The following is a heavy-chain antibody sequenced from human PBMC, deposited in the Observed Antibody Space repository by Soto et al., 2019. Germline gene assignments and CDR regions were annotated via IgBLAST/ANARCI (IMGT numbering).Heavy chain of an antibody. J-gene: IGHJ6*02. Sequence: ASVKVSCKAFGYTFTTYGINWVRQAPGQGLEWMGWVSPYNGDTTYAQKVQGRVTMTTDTSTRTAYLELRSLRSDDTAVYYCAREVGHMDVWGQGTTVTVSS. CDR3: AREVGHMDV. V-gene: IGHV1-18*04. CDR1: GYTFTTYG. CDR2: VSPYNGDT.